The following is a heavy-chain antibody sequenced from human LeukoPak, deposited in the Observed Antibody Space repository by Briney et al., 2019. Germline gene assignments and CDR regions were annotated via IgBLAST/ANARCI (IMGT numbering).Heavy chain of an antibody. Sequence: SETLSLTCNVSGGSISGYHWNWIRQPPGKGLEWIGYIHDSGRSNYSPSLESRVTISVDTSKHQFSLKLTSVTAADTAVYYCATDNGGRFDYWGQGTLVTVSS. CDR1: GGSISGYH. J-gene: IGHJ4*02. CDR2: IHDSGRS. CDR3: ATDNGGRFDY. V-gene: IGHV4-59*12. D-gene: IGHD2-8*01.